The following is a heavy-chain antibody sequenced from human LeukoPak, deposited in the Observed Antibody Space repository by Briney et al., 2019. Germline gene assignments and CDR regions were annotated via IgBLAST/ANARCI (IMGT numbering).Heavy chain of an antibody. CDR3: TALGVAAY. CDR1: GFTVSGSA. Sequence: GGSLKLSCAAAGFTVSGSALHWVRQASGKGLEWVGRIRSRTNSYATVYAASVKGRFTISRDDSKNMAYLQMNSLKTEDTAVYYCTALGVAAYWGQGTLVTVSS. D-gene: IGHD6-19*01. J-gene: IGHJ4*02. CDR2: IRSRTNSYAT. V-gene: IGHV3-73*01.